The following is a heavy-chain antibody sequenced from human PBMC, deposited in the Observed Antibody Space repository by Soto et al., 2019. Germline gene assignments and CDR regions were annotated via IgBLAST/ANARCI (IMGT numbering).Heavy chain of an antibody. V-gene: IGHV3-30-3*01. J-gene: IGHJ4*01. CDR3: ARDEVAVLSGYQQIDY. Sequence: GGSLRLSCAASGFTFSSYAMHWVRQAPGKGLEWVAVISYDGSNKYYADSVKGRFTTSRDNSKNTLYLQMNSLRAEDTAVYYCARDEVAVLSGYQQIDYWGHGTLVTV. CDR2: ISYDGSNK. CDR1: GFTFSSYA. D-gene: IGHD3-3*01.